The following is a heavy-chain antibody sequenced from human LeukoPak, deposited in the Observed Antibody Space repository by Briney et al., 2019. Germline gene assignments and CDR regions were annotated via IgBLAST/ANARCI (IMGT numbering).Heavy chain of an antibody. CDR1: GFTFSSYW. CDR2: INSDGSST. CDR3: ARDTRLRVPAAILRRYYYGMDV. D-gene: IGHD2-2*02. Sequence: QPGGSLRLSRAASGFTFSSYWMHWVRQAPGKGLVWVSRINSDGSSTSYTDSVKGRFTISRDNAKNSLYLQMNSLRAEDTAVYYCARDTRLRVPAAILRRYYYGMDVWGQGTTVTVSS. V-gene: IGHV3-74*01. J-gene: IGHJ6*02.